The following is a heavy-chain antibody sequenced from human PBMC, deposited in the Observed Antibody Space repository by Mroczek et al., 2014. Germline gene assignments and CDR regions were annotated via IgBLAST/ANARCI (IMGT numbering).Heavy chain of an antibody. Sequence: VQLVQSGGGLVQPGGSLRLSCAASGFTVSSNYMSWVRQAPGKGLEWVSVIYSGGSTYYADSVKGRFTISRDNSKNTLYLQMNSLRAEDTAVYYCARGGYDYVWGSYRPTFDYWGQGTLVTVSS. CDR1: GFTVSSNY. CDR2: IYSGGST. J-gene: IGHJ4*02. V-gene: IGHV3-66*02. D-gene: IGHD3-16*02. CDR3: ARGGYDYVWGSYRPTFDY.